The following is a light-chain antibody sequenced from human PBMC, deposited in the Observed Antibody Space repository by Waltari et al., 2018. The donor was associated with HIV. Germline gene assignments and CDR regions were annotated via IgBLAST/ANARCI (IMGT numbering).Light chain of an antibody. CDR1: SSNIGNNF. Sequence: QSVLPQPPSASGTPGQRVTISCSGSSSNIGNNFIYWYQQFPGTAPKLLIYRNDQRPSGVPDRFSGSKSGTSASLAISGLRSEDEADYYCATWDDSLSGWVFSGGTKLTVL. CDR3: ATWDDSLSGWV. CDR2: RND. J-gene: IGLJ3*02. V-gene: IGLV1-47*01.